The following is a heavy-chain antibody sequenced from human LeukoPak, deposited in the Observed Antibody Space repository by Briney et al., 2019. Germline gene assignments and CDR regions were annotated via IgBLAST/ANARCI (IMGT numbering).Heavy chain of an antibody. CDR3: ARDKDYYYMDV. J-gene: IGHJ6*03. V-gene: IGHV4-38-2*02. CDR2: IYHSGST. CDR1: GYSISSGYY. Sequence: SETLSLTCTVSGYSISSGYYWGSIRQPPGKGLEWIGSIYHSGSTYYNPSLKSRVTISVDTSKTQFSLKLSSVTAADTAVYYCARDKDYYYMDVWGKGTTVTVSS.